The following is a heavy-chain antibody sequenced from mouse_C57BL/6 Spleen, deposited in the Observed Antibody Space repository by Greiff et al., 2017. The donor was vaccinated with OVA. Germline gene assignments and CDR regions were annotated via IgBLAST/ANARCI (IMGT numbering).Heavy chain of an antibody. J-gene: IGHJ3*01. V-gene: IGHV1-53*01. D-gene: IGHD2-5*01. Sequence: VQLQQPGPELVKPGASVTLSCKASGYTFTSYWMHWVKQRPGQGLEWIGNINPSNGGTTYNEKFKSKATLTVDKSSRTAYMQLSSLTSEDSAVYYCARIRDSNYPWFAYWGQGTLVTVSA. CDR1: GYTFTSYW. CDR2: INPSNGGT. CDR3: ARIRDSNYPWFAY.